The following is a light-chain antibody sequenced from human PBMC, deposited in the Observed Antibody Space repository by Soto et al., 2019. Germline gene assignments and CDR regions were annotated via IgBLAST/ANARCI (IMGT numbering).Light chain of an antibody. Sequence: QSALTQPASVSGSPGQSITISCTGTSSDVGAYNYVSWYQQHPGKAPKLMIYDVSNRPAGVSNRFSGSKSGNTASLTISGLQAEDEADYYCSSYTSSNTYVFGTGNKRTVL. CDR1: SSDVGAYNY. CDR2: DVS. J-gene: IGLJ1*01. CDR3: SSYTSSNTYV. V-gene: IGLV2-14*03.